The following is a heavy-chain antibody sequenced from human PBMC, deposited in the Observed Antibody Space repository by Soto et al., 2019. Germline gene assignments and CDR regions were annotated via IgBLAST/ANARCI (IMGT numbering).Heavy chain of an antibody. Sequence: GGSLRLSCAVSGFTFQDHAMHWVRQTPGKGLEWVSSITWNSGSIGYADSVKGRFTISRDNAKNSLYLQMNSLRVEDTALYYCARHGSVTGTVDDWGKGTLVTVSS. D-gene: IGHD6-19*01. CDR3: ARHGSVTGTVDD. CDR1: GFTFQDHA. V-gene: IGHV3-9*01. CDR2: ITWNSGSI. J-gene: IGHJ4*02.